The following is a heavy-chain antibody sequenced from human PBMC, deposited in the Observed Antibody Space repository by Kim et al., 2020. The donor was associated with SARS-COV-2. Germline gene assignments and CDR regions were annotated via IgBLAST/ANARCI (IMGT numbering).Heavy chain of an antibody. CDR3: ATDISTHPNNIYYGMDV. J-gene: IGHJ6*02. D-gene: IGHD2-2*01. CDR2: FDPEDGET. Sequence: ASVKVSCKVSGYTLTELSMHWVRQAPGKGLEWMGGFDPEDGETIYAQKFQGRVTMTEDTSTDTAYMELSSLRSEDTAVYYCATDISTHPNNIYYGMDVWGQGTTVTVSS. CDR1: GYTLTELS. V-gene: IGHV1-24*01.